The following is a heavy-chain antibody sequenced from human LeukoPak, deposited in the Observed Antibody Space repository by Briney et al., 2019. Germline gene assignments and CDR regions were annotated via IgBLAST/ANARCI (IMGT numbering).Heavy chain of an antibody. D-gene: IGHD2-15*01. J-gene: IGHJ4*02. CDR1: GASINSHY. CDR3: ARALNPLPGTYYFDY. Sequence: KPSETLSLTCTVSGASINSHYWSWIRQPAGKGLEWIGRIYISGSTNYNSSLQSRVTMSVDTSKNQFSLKLSPVTAADTAVYYCARALNPLPGTYYFDYWGQGTLVTVSS. V-gene: IGHV4-4*07. CDR2: IYISGST.